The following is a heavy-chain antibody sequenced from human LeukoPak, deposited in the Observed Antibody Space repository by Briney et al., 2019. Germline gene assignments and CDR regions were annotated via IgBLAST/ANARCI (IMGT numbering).Heavy chain of an antibody. CDR2: IKSKIDGGTT. Sequence: KPGGSLRLSCAASGFTFSNAWMNWVRQAPGKGLEWVGRIKSKIDGGTTEYAAAVEGRFTMSRDDSRNTLHLQMNSLKTEDTAVYYCVRYYDPSGPYFDYWGQGTLVTVSS. CDR3: VRYYDPSGPYFDY. CDR1: GFTFSNAW. D-gene: IGHD3-22*01. V-gene: IGHV3-15*01. J-gene: IGHJ4*02.